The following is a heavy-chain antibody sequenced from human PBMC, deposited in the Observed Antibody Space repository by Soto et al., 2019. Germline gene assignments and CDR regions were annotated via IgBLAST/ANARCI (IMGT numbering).Heavy chain of an antibody. CDR2: IYYSGST. Sequence: PSETLSLTCTVSGGSISSYYWSWIRQPPGKGLEWIGYIYYSGSTNYNPSLKSRVTISVDTSKNQFSLKLSSVTAADTAVYYCGRAGGDRRSWVGAFDIWGQGTMVTVSS. D-gene: IGHD6-13*01. CDR3: GRAGGDRRSWVGAFDI. V-gene: IGHV4-59*01. CDR1: GGSISSYY. J-gene: IGHJ3*02.